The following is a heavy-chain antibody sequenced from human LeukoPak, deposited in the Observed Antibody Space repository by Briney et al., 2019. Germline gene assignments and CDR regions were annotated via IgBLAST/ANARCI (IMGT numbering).Heavy chain of an antibody. CDR2: INTNTGNP. Sequence: ASVKVSCKASGYTFTSYAMNWVRQAPGQGLEWMGWINTNTGNPTYAQGFTGRFVFSLDTSVSTAYLQISSLKAEDTAVYYCARDGETYYYDSSGYQGGLDYWGQGTLVTVSS. CDR1: GYTFTSYA. J-gene: IGHJ4*02. D-gene: IGHD3-22*01. CDR3: ARDGETYYYDSSGYQGGLDY. V-gene: IGHV7-4-1*02.